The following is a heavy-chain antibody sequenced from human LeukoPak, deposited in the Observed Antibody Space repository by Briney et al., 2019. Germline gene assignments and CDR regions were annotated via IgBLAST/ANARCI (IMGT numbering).Heavy chain of an antibody. CDR2: IRSKAKNHAT. CDR3: TSPSTRGADH. Sequence: PGGSLRLSCAASGFPFSDSAMHWVRQAPGRGLEWVARIRSKAKNHATAYPASVKGRFTISRDDSKNTAYLQMNSLKVEDTAVYYCTSPSTRGADHWGQGTLVTVSS. D-gene: IGHD3-10*01. V-gene: IGHV3-73*01. CDR1: GFPFSDSA. J-gene: IGHJ5*02.